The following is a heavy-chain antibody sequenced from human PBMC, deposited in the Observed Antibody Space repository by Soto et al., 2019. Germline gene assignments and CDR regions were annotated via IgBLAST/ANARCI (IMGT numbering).Heavy chain of an antibody. CDR3: ARYCSGGSCYKYWFDP. Sequence: PSETLSLTCAVYGGSFSGYYWSWIRQPPGKGLGWIGEINHSGSTNYNPSLKSRVTISVDTSKNQFSLKLSSVTAADTAVYYCARYCSGGSCYKYWFDPWGQGTLVTVSS. CDR1: GGSFSGYY. D-gene: IGHD2-15*01. V-gene: IGHV4-34*01. CDR2: INHSGST. J-gene: IGHJ5*02.